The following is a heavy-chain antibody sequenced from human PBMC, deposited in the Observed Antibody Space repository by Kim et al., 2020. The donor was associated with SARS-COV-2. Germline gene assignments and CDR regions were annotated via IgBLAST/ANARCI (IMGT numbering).Heavy chain of an antibody. Sequence: GGSLRLSCATSGFTFSSYAMSWVRQAPGKGLEWVSSISCSCGRTYYADSVKGRFTISRHNSKNSLYLQMNSLRAEDTYESYCAKIIIPNIAMVGWAFVV. V-gene: IGHV3-23*01. CDR3: AKIIIPNIAMVGWAFVV. CDR1: GFTFSSYA. J-gene: IGHJ3*01. CDR2: ISCSCGRT. D-gene: IGHD6-19*01.